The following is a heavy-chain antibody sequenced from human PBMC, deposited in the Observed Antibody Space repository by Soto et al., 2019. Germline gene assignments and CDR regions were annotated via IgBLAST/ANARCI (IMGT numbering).Heavy chain of an antibody. Sequence: GESLKISCXGSGYNYNLHWISWVRQKPGRGLEWMGIIYPGDSDTRYNPSFQGQVTTSVDKSINTAYLQWDSLEASDTATYYCARHLRSYDFFQYYYGIDVWGQGSTVTVSS. CDR1: GYNYNLHW. D-gene: IGHD3-16*01. CDR2: IYPGDSDT. J-gene: IGHJ6*02. V-gene: IGHV5-51*01. CDR3: ARHLRSYDFFQYYYGIDV.